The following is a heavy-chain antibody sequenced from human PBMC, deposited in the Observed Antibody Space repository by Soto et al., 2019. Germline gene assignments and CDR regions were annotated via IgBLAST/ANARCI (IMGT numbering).Heavy chain of an antibody. CDR2: IYYSGST. J-gene: IGHJ6*02. CDR1: GGSISSSSYY. V-gene: IGHV4-39*01. D-gene: IGHD2-15*01. Sequence: PSETLSLTCTVFGGSISSSSYYWGWIRQPPGKGLEWIGSIYYSGSTYYNPSLKSRVTISVDTSKNQFSLKLSSVTAADTAVYSCASPALLQYPSGMDFWAQGTTVPVPS. CDR3: ASPALLQYPSGMDF.